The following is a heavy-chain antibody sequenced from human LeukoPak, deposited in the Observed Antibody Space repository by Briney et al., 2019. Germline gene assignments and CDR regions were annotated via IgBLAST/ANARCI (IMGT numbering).Heavy chain of an antibody. CDR1: GFTFSDYY. Sequence: GGSLRLSCAASGFTFSDYYMSWIRQAPGKGLDWLSHISRLGDAIEYADSVKGRFIISRDNAKNSLFLQMNFLRAEDTAVYFCARVRRGGDSRYFDYWGQGALVTVSS. CDR2: ISRLGDAI. V-gene: IGHV3-11*01. D-gene: IGHD2-21*02. CDR3: ARVRRGGDSRYFDY. J-gene: IGHJ4*02.